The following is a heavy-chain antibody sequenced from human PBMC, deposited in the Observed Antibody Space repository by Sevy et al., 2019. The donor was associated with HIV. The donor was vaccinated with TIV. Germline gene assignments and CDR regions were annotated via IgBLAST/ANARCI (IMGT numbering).Heavy chain of an antibody. CDR3: ARDVAAGDY. CDR1: GFTLSNCN. V-gene: IGHV3-48*03. Sequence: GGSLRLSCAASGFTLSNCNMNWVRQAPGKGLEWISYIRSGDDTIYYAQSVKGRFTFSRDNAKNSLSLQMNSLRAEDTALYYCARDVAAGDYWGQGTLVTVSS. CDR2: IRSGDDTI. D-gene: IGHD2-21*01. J-gene: IGHJ4*02.